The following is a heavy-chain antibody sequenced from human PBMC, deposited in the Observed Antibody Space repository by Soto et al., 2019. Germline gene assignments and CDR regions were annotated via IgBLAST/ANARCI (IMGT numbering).Heavy chain of an antibody. D-gene: IGHD6-19*01. V-gene: IGHV3-33*01. CDR3: ARDLTWYSSGWRTLDGPGY. J-gene: IGHJ4*02. Sequence: GGSLRLSCAASGFTFSSYGMHWVRQAPGKGLEWVAVIWYDGSNKYYADSVKGRFTISRDNSKNTLYLQMNSLRAEDTAVYYCARDLTWYSSGWRTLDGPGYWGQGTLVTVSS. CDR1: GFTFSSYG. CDR2: IWYDGSNK.